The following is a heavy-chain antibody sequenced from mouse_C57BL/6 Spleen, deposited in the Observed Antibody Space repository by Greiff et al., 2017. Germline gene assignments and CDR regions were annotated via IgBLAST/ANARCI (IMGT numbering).Heavy chain of an antibody. V-gene: IGHV3-6*01. J-gene: IGHJ4*01. CDR3: ARVDGPYYAMGY. CDR1: GYSITSGYY. Sequence: EVQLQESGPGLVKPSQSLSLTCSVTGYSITSGYYWNWIRQFPGNKLEWMGYISYDGSNNYNQSLKNRISITRVTSKNQFFLKLNSVTTEDTATYYCARVDGPYYAMGYWGQGTSVTVAS. CDR2: ISYDGSN. D-gene: IGHD2-3*01.